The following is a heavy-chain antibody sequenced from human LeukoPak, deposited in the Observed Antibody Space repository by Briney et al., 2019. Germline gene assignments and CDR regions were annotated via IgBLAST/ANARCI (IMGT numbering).Heavy chain of an antibody. D-gene: IGHD1-26*01. J-gene: IGHJ6*03. CDR3: AKDLIKVGPTRFRNYYYYMDV. Sequence: ETLSLTCAVYGGSFSGYYWSWIRQPPGKGLEWVSTISGSGGRTYYADSVKGRFTISRDNSKNTLYLQMNSLKAEDTAVYYCAKDLIKVGPTRFRNYYYYMDVWGKGTTVTVSS. CDR1: GGSFSGYY. CDR2: ISGSGGRT. V-gene: IGHV3-23*01.